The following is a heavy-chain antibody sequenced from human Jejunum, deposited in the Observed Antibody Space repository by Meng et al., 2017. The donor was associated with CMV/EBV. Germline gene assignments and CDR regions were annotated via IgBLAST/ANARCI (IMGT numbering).Heavy chain of an antibody. Sequence: SGGHITSGTYYWAWIRQPPGKGLEWIGTLYYGAATYYNTSLKSRVTISGDASKNQFSLKLNSVTAADTATYYCATRYCSGGNCYPGAWGQGTLVTVSS. J-gene: IGHJ5*02. CDR1: GGHITSGTYY. CDR3: ATRYCSGGNCYPGA. V-gene: IGHV4-39*07. D-gene: IGHD2-15*01. CDR2: LYYGAAT.